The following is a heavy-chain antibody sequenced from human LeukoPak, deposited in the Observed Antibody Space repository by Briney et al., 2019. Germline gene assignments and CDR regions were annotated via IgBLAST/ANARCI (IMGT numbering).Heavy chain of an antibody. CDR1: GGSITGYY. J-gene: IGHJ6*03. D-gene: IGHD1-26*01. Sequence: SETLSLTCAVSGGSITGYYWGWIHQPPGKGLEWIGSISYSGTTYYNPSLKSRVTIFVDTSKNQFSLKLSSVTAADTAVYYCASKQWVYYYMDVWGKGTTVTVSS. CDR3: ASKQWVYYYMDV. CDR2: ISYSGTT. V-gene: IGHV4-39*01.